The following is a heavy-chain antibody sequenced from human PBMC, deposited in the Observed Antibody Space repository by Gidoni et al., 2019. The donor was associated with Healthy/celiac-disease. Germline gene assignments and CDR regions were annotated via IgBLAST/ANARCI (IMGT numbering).Heavy chain of an antibody. D-gene: IGHD2-2*01. J-gene: IGHJ6*02. V-gene: IGHV3-9*01. CDR3: ARLGTKLGYCSSTSCYSYYGMDV. CDR1: GFTFDDYA. CDR2: ISWNSGSI. Sequence: EVQLVESGGGLVQPGRSLRLSCAASGFTFDDYAMHWVRQAPGKGLEWVSGISWNSGSIGYADSVKGRFTISRDNAKNSLYLQMNSLRAEDTALYYCARLGTKLGYCSSTSCYSYYGMDVWGQGTTVTVSS.